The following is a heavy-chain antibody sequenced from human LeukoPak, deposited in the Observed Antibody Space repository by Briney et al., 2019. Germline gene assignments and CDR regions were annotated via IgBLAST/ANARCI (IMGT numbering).Heavy chain of an antibody. J-gene: IGHJ4*02. V-gene: IGHV3-23*01. D-gene: IGHD3-10*01. CDR1: GFTFGNYA. CDR2: IGDYGGST. CDR3: ARVGSGSYAQPFEY. Sequence: GGSLRLSCAASGFTFGNYALSWVRRAPGKGLEWVSAIGDYGGSTYYTDSVRGRFTISRDNSKSTLYVQMNSLRAEDTSVYYCARVGSGSYAQPFEYWGQGALVTVSS.